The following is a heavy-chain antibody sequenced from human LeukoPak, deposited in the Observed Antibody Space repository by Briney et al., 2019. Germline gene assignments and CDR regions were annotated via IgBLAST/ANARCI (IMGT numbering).Heavy chain of an antibody. CDR2: ISGSGSDI. D-gene: IGHD1-26*01. V-gene: IGHV3-21*05. CDR3: ARDIRGSYTAIDY. Sequence: PGGSLRLSCAGSGFTFSFYSLNWVRQAPGRGLEWVSFISGSGSDIFYADSVKGRFTISRDNAKNSVSPQMDSLRGDDTAVYYCARDIRGSYTAIDYWGQGTLVAVSS. CDR1: GFTFSFYS. J-gene: IGHJ4*02.